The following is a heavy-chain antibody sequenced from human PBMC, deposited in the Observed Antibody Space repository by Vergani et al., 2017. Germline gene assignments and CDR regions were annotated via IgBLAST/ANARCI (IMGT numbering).Heavy chain of an antibody. CDR2: INPSGGST. J-gene: IGHJ4*02. V-gene: IGHV1-46*03. CDR3: ARRLGYCSSTSCSAVTDFDY. CDR1: GYTFTSYY. D-gene: IGHD2-2*01. Sequence: QVQLVQSGAEVKKPGASVKVSCKASGYTFTSYYMHWVRQAPGQGLEWMGIINPSGGSTSYAQKFQGRVTMTRDTSTSTVYMELSSLRSEDTAVYYCARRLGYCSSTSCSAVTDFDYWGQGTLVTVSS.